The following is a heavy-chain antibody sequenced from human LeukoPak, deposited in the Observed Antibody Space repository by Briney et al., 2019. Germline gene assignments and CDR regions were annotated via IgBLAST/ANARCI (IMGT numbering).Heavy chain of an antibody. J-gene: IGHJ4*02. CDR1: GGSISSYY. V-gene: IGHV4-59*12. CDR3: ARGNTMIVVAD. Sequence: SSETLSLTCTVSGGSISSYYWSWIRQPPGKGLEWIGYTYYSGSTNYNPSLKSRVTISVDTSKNQFSLKLSSVTAADTAVYYCARGNTMIVVADWGQGTLVTVSS. D-gene: IGHD3-22*01. CDR2: TYYSGST.